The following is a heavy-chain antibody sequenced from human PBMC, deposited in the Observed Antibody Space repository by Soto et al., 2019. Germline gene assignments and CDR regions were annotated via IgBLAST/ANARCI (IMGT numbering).Heavy chain of an antibody. D-gene: IGHD3-22*01. CDR2: IYYSGST. CDR3: ARGPYYYDSSGYYND. V-gene: IGHV4-39*01. J-gene: IGHJ4*02. CDR1: GGSISSSSNY. Sequence: PSETLSLTCTVSGGSISSSSNYWGWIRQPPGKGLEWIGSIYYSGSTYYNPSLKSRVTISVDTSKNQFSLKLSSVTAADTAVYYCARGPYYYDSSGYYNDWGQGTLVTVAS.